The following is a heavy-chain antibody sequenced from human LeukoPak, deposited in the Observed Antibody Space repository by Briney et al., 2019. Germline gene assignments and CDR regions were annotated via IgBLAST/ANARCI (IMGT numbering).Heavy chain of an antibody. V-gene: IGHV4-59*12. CDR2: IYYSGST. D-gene: IGHD5-18*01. CDR3: ARETRGYSYDYYYYMDV. J-gene: IGHJ6*03. Sequence: SETLSLTCTVSGGSLSSYYWSWIRPPPGKGLEWIGYIYYSGSTNYNPFLKSRVTISVDTSKNQFSLKLSSVTAADTAVYYCARETRGYSYDYYYYMDVWGKGTTVTVSS. CDR1: GGSLSSYY.